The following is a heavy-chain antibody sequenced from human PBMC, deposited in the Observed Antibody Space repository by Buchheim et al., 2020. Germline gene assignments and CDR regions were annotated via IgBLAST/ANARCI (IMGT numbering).Heavy chain of an antibody. V-gene: IGHV3-23*01. J-gene: IGHJ6*02. CDR3: AKGDTMIVVVTRYYYYGMDV. CDR1: GFTFSSYA. CDR2: ISGSGGST. Sequence: EVQLLESGGGLVQHGGSLRLSCAASGFTFSSYAMSWVRQAPGKGLEWVSAISGSGGSTYYADSVKGRFTISRDNSKNTLYLQMNSLRAEDTAVYYCAKGDTMIVVVTRYYYYGMDVWGQGTT. D-gene: IGHD3-22*01.